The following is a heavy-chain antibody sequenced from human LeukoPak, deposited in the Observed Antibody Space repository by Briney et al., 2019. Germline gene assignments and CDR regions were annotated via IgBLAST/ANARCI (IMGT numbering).Heavy chain of an antibody. V-gene: IGHV1-24*01. J-gene: IGHJ4*02. CDR3: ATSRLAYCGGDCYPFDY. CDR2: FDPEDGEI. D-gene: IGHD2-21*01. Sequence: ASVKVSCKVSGYTLTELSMHWVRQAPGKGLEWMGGFDPEDGEIIYAQKFQGRVTMTEDTSTDTAYMELSSLRSEDTAVYYCATSRLAYCGGDCYPFDYWGQGTLVTVSS. CDR1: GYTLTELS.